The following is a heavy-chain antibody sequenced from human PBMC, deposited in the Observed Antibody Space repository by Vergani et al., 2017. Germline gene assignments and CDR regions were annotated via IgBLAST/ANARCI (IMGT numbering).Heavy chain of an antibody. V-gene: IGHV3-13*01. D-gene: IGHD2-15*01. CDR3: ARGRYCSGGSCYWNWFDP. CDR1: GFTFSSYD. J-gene: IGHJ5*02. CDR2: IGTAGDT. Sequence: EVQLVESGGGLVQPGGSLRLSCAASGFTFSSYDMHWVRHTTGKGLEWVSAIGTAGDTYYPGSVKGRFTISRENAKNSLYLQMNSLRAGDTAVYYCARGRYCSGGSCYWNWFDPWGQGTLVTVSS.